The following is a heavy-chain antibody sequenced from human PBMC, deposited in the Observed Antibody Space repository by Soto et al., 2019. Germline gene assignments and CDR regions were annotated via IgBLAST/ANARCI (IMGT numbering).Heavy chain of an antibody. CDR3: ARVRSRRDGYNFRGYFDY. CDR1: GFTFSSYS. D-gene: IGHD5-12*01. CDR2: ISSSSSYI. J-gene: IGHJ4*02. Sequence: VGSLRLSCAASGFTFSSYSMNWVRQAPGKGLEWVSSISSSSSYIYYADSVKGRFTISRDNAKNSLYLQMNSLRAEDTAVYYCARVRSRRDGYNFRGYFDYWGQGTLVTVSS. V-gene: IGHV3-21*01.